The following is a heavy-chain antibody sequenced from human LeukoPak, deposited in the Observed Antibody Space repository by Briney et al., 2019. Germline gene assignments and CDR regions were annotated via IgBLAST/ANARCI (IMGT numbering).Heavy chain of an antibody. J-gene: IGHJ4*02. CDR2: IYYSGST. CDR3: ARANIGTYYDYVWGSYRQYYFDY. CDR1: GASIRSGDYY. Sequence: PSQTLSLTCTVSGASIRSGDYYWSWIRQPPGKGLEWIGYIYYSGSTNYNPSLKSRVTISVDTSRNQFSLKLSSVTAADTAVYYCARANIGTYYDYVWGSYRQYYFDYWGQGTLVTVSS. D-gene: IGHD3-16*02. V-gene: IGHV4-61*08.